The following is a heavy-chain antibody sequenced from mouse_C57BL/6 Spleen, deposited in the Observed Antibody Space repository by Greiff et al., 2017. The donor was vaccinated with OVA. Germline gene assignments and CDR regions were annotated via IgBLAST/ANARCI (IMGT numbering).Heavy chain of an antibody. V-gene: IGHV1-5*01. J-gene: IGHJ1*03. CDR3: TRNYGSSPTWYFDV. D-gene: IGHD1-1*01. CDR2: IYPGNSDT. CDR1: GYTFTSYW. Sequence: EVQLQQSGTVLARPGASVKMSCKTSGYTFTSYWMHWVKQRPGQGLEWIGAIYPGNSDTSYNQKFKGKAKLTAVTSASTAYMELSSLTNEDSAVYYCTRNYGSSPTWYFDVWGTGTTVTVSS.